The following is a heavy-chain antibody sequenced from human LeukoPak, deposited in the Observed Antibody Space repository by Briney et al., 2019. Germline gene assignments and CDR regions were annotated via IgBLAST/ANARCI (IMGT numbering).Heavy chain of an antibody. J-gene: IGHJ4*02. V-gene: IGHV4-38-2*02. CDR2: IYHSGST. D-gene: IGHD2-2*01. CDR1: GYSISSGYY. CDR3: ARADIVVVPAAFFDY. Sequence: PSETLSLTCTVSGYSISSGYYWGWIRQPPGKGLEWIGSIYHSGSTYYNPSLKSRVTISVDTSKNQFSLKLSSMTAADTAVYYCARADIVVVPAAFFDYWGQGTLVTVSS.